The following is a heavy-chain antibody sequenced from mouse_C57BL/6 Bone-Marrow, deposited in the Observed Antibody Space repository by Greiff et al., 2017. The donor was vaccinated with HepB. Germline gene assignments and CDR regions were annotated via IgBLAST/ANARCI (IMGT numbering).Heavy chain of an antibody. J-gene: IGHJ4*01. CDR1: GFTFSSYA. D-gene: IGHD1-1*01. Sequence: EVKLEESGEGLVKPGGSLKLSCAASGFTFSSYAMSWVRQTPEKRLEWVAYISSGGDYIYYADTVKGRFTISRDNARNTLYLQMSSLKSEDTAMYYCTRDLYYGSPYAMDYWGQGTSVTVSS. CDR3: TRDLYYGSPYAMDY. V-gene: IGHV5-9-1*02. CDR2: ISSGGDYI.